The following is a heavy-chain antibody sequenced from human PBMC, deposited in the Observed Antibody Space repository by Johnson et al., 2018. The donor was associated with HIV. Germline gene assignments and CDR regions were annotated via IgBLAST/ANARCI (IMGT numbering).Heavy chain of an antibody. J-gene: IGHJ3*02. Sequence: QVQLVESGGGVVQPGRSLRLSCAASGLTFSSYGFHWVRQSPGTGLEWVAVVWYDGRNKHYADSVKGRFTISRDNAKNSLYLQMNSLVAEDTAVYYCARDLTGTTEHDEAFDIWGQGTMVTVSS. CDR1: GLTFSSYG. CDR3: ARDLTGTTEHDEAFDI. D-gene: IGHD1-7*01. CDR2: VWYDGRNK. V-gene: IGHV3-33*08.